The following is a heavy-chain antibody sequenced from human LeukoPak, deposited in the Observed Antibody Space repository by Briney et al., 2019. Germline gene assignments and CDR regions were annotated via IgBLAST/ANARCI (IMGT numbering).Heavy chain of an antibody. D-gene: IGHD3-9*01. J-gene: IGHJ4*02. Sequence: GGSLRLSCAASGFTVSNNYMSWVRQAPGKGLEWVSVIYSGGSTYYADSVKGRFTISRDNSKNTLYLQMNSMRAEDTAVYYCAPRYYDILPGTPYSFHSWGQETLVTVSS. CDR3: APRYYDILPGTPYSFHS. CDR1: GFTVSNNY. V-gene: IGHV3-66*01. CDR2: IYSGGST.